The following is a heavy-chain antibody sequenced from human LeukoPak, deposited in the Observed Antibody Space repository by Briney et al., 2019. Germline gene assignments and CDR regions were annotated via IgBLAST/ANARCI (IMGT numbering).Heavy chain of an antibody. CDR3: ARDDCGGDCYLVNWFDP. D-gene: IGHD2-21*02. Sequence: ASVKVSCMASGYTFTGYYMHWVRQAPGQGLEWMGWINPNSGGTNYAQKFQGRVTMTRDTSISTAYMELSRLRSDDTAVYYCARDDCGGDCYLVNWFDPWGQGTLVTVSS. V-gene: IGHV1-2*02. J-gene: IGHJ5*02. CDR1: GYTFTGYY. CDR2: INPNSGGT.